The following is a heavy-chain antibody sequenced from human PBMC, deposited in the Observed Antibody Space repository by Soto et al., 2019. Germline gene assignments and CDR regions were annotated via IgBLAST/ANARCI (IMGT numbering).Heavy chain of an antibody. CDR3: AKDRGGSWPYDAFDI. CDR2: ISYDGSNK. CDR1: GFTFSSYG. Sequence: GGSLRLSCSASGFTFSSYGMHWVRQAPGKGLEWVAVISYDGSNKYYADSVKGRFTISRDNSKNTLYLQMNSLRAEDTAVYYCAKDRGGSWPYDAFDIWGQGTMVTVSS. V-gene: IGHV3-30*18. J-gene: IGHJ3*02. D-gene: IGHD2-15*01.